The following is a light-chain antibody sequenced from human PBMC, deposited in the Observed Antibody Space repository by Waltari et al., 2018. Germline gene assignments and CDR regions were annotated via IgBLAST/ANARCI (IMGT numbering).Light chain of an antibody. CDR3: QQRSSWPYT. CDR2: DAS. J-gene: IGKJ2*01. V-gene: IGKV3-11*01. CDR1: QSVSSY. Sequence: EIVLTQSPATLSLSPGERATLSCRASQSVSSYLAWYQQKPGQAPRLLMYDASNRATGIPPRFSGSGSGTDFTLTISSLEPEDFAVYYRQQRSSWPYTFGQGTKLEIK.